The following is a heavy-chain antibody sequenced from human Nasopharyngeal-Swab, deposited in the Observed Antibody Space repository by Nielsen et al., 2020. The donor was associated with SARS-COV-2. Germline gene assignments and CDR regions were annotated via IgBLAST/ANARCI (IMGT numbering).Heavy chain of an antibody. V-gene: IGHV3-30-3*01. D-gene: IGHD3-10*01. CDR1: GFTFSSYA. Sequence: GGSLRLSCAASGFTFSSYAMHWVRQAPGKGLEWVAVISYDGSNKYYADSVKGRFTISRDNSKNTLYLQMNSLRAEDTAVYYCARDWAHYYGSGALLLRWFDPWGQGTLVTVS. CDR3: ARDWAHYYGSGALLLRWFDP. CDR2: ISYDGSNK. J-gene: IGHJ5*02.